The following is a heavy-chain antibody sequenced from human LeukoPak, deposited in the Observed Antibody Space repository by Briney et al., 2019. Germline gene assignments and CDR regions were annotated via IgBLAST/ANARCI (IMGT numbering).Heavy chain of an antibody. V-gene: IGHV3-7*01. D-gene: IGHD4-17*01. CDR1: GFNYSNYW. Sequence: SLTLPCPGSGFNYSNYWTRWARHAREKALEGVANIKQGERAKYYMDSVKGRFTISRDNAKNSLYLQVDSLRAEDTLVYYCARHRCSNCGDYFDYCGQGTLVTASS. J-gene: IGHJ4*02. CDR3: ARHRCSNCGDYFDY. CDR2: IKQGERAK.